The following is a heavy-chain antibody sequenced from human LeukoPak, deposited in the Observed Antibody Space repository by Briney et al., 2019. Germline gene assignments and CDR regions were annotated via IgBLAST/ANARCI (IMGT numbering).Heavy chain of an antibody. J-gene: IGHJ6*03. CDR2: INPNSGGT. V-gene: IGHV1-2*02. CDR3: ARRASDGSGRDYYYYYMDV. Sequence: ASVKLSCKASGYTFTGYYMHWVRQAPGQGLEWMGWINPNSGGTNYAQKFQGRVTMTRDTSISTAYMELSRLRSDATAVYYCARRASDGSGRDYYYYYMDVWGKGTTVTVSS. D-gene: IGHD3-10*01. CDR1: GYTFTGYY.